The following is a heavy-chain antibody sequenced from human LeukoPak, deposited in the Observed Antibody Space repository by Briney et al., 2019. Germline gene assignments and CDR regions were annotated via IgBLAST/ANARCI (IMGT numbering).Heavy chain of an antibody. V-gene: IGHV1-18*04. D-gene: IGHD1-7*01. CDR3: ARRRFISGTSSSYFDL. CDR2: FSEYNGNT. J-gene: IGHJ5*02. CDR1: GYTFTGYY. Sequence: ASVKVSCKASGYTFTGYYMHWVRQAPGQGLEWMGWFSEYNGNTDYAQRFQDRVTMTTDTSTGTAYMEIRSLRSDDTAVYYCARRRFISGTSSSYFDLWGQGTLVTVSS.